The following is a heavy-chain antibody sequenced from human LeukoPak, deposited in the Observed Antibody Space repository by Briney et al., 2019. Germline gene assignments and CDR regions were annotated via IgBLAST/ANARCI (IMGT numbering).Heavy chain of an antibody. Sequence: SETLSLTCSVSGGSLSTYSWSWVRQSPGKRLEWIGYIYYGGTTNYNPSLKSRVTISADTAKNQFSLRLRSVTAADTAIYYCARDTTVASGMQHWGQGTPVTVSS. CDR1: GGSLSTYS. V-gene: IGHV4-59*01. J-gene: IGHJ4*02. CDR3: ARDTTVASGMQH. CDR2: IYYGGTT. D-gene: IGHD4-23*01.